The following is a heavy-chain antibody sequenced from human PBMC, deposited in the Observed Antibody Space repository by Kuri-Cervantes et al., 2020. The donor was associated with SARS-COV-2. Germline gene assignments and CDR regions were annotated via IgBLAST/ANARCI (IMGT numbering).Heavy chain of an antibody. J-gene: IGHJ4*02. Sequence: GGSLRLCCAASGFSFGNAWMSWVRQAPGKGLEWVAVISYDGSNKYYADSVKGRFTISRDNSKNTLYLQMNSLKAEDTAVYYCARGYMPMDIVVVPADRGFDYWGQGTLVTVSS. CDR2: ISYDGSNK. CDR3: ARGYMPMDIVVVPADRGFDY. D-gene: IGHD2-2*03. V-gene: IGHV3-30-3*01. CDR1: GFSFGNAW.